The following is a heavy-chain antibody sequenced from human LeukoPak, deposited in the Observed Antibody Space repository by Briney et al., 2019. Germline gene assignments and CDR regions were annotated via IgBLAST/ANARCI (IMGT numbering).Heavy chain of an antibody. CDR3: ARGGGYCSGGSCHHDY. J-gene: IGHJ4*02. CDR1: GFTFSTYG. Sequence: PGGSLRLSCAASGFTFSTYGMTWVRQAPGKGLDWVSAISGSAATTFYADSVKGRFTISRDNAKNSLYLQMNSLRAEDTAVYYCARGGGYCSGGSCHHDYWGQGTLVTVSS. CDR2: ISGSAATT. D-gene: IGHD2-15*01. V-gene: IGHV3-23*01.